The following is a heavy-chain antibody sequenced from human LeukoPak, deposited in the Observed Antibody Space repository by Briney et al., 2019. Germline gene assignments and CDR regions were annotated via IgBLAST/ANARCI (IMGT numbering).Heavy chain of an antibody. J-gene: IGHJ4*02. CDR1: GFTFDDYA. CDR2: ISWNSGSI. Sequence: SLRLSCAASGFTFDDYAMHWVRQAPGKGLEWVSGISWNSGSIGYADSVKGRFTISRDNAKNSLYLQMNSLRAEDTALYYCAKDRYYDSSGPFDYWGQGTLVTVSS. CDR3: AKDRYYDSSGPFDY. V-gene: IGHV3-9*01. D-gene: IGHD3-22*01.